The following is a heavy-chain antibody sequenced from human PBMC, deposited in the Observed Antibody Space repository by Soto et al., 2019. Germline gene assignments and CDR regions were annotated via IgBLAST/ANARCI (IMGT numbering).Heavy chain of an antibody. CDR2: INHSGST. CDR1: GGSFSGYY. Sequence: SETLSLTCAVYGGSFSGYYWSWIRQPPGKGLEWIGEINHSGSTNYNPSLKSRVTISVDTSKNQFSLKLSSVTAADTAVYYCARGVDYYYYMDVWGKGTTVTVSS. V-gene: IGHV4-34*01. J-gene: IGHJ6*03. CDR3: ARGVDYYYYMDV.